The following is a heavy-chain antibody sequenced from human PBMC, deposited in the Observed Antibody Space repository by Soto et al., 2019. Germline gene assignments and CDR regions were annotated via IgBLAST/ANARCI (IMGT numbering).Heavy chain of an antibody. CDR3: ARDRTYASGWYNKTTYTLDV. D-gene: IGHD6-19*01. Sequence: GASVKVSCKASGYTFVNYAMHWVRQAPGQRLEWVGWITVGNGNSRYSENLRGRVAFTRDTSASTAYMELSSLRSEDTSVYYCARDRTYASGWYNKTTYTLDVWGQGTTVTVSS. CDR1: GYTFVNYA. CDR2: ITVGNGNS. V-gene: IGHV1-3*01. J-gene: IGHJ6*02.